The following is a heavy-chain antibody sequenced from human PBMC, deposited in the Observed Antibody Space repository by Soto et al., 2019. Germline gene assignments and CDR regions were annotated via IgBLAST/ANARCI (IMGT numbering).Heavy chain of an antibody. V-gene: IGHV4-59*01. CDR2: IYYSGST. D-gene: IGHD3-22*01. CDR3: ARGAYYYDFGWFDP. Sequence: SETLSLTCTVSGGSISSYYWSWIRQPPGKGLEWIGYIYYSGSTNYNPSLKSRVTISVDTSKNQFSLKLSSVTAADTAVYYCARGAYYYDFGWFDPWGQGTLVTVSS. J-gene: IGHJ5*02. CDR1: GGSISSYY.